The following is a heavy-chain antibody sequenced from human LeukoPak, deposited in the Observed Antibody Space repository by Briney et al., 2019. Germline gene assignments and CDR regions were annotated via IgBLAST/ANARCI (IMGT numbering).Heavy chain of an antibody. V-gene: IGHV4-39*07. D-gene: IGHD6-19*01. CDR2: IYYSGST. Sequence: SETLSLTCTVSGGSISSSSYYWGWIRQPPGKGLEWIGSIYYSGSTYYNPSLKSRVTISVDTSKNQFSLKLSSVTAADTAVYYCARDRWLVLSLDYWGQGTLVTVSS. CDR3: ARDRWLVLSLDY. J-gene: IGHJ4*02. CDR1: GGSISSSSYY.